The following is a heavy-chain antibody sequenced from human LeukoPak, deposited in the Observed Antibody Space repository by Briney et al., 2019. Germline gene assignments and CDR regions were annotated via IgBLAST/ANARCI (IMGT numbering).Heavy chain of an antibody. V-gene: IGHV3-7*01. CDR2: IKQDGSEK. CDR1: GFTFSSYW. J-gene: IGHJ4*02. CDR3: ARLLRIAAAGTIPFDY. D-gene: IGHD6-13*01. Sequence: GGSLRLSCAASGFTFSSYWMSWVRQAPGKGLEWVANIKQDGSEKYYVDSVKGRFTISRDNAKNSLYLQMNSLRAEDTAVYYCARLLRIAAAGTIPFDYWGQGTLVTVSS.